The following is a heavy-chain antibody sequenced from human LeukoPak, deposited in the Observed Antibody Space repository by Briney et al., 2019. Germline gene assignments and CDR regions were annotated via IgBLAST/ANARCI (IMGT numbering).Heavy chain of an antibody. V-gene: IGHV3-21*01. Sequence: GGSLRLSCAASGFTFSSYSMNWVRQAPGKGLEWVSSISSSSSYIYYADSVKGRFTISRDNAKNSLYLQMNSLRAEDTAVYYCARVKLAGHWFDPRGQGTLVTVSS. J-gene: IGHJ5*02. CDR2: ISSSSSYI. CDR3: ARVKLAGHWFDP. D-gene: IGHD6-6*01. CDR1: GFTFSSYS.